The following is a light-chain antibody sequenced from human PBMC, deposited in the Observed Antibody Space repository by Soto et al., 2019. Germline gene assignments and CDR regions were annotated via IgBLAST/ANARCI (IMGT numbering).Light chain of an antibody. J-gene: IGKJ5*01. CDR1: QGIRDD. CDR3: QQSYSTTIT. CDR2: AAS. Sequence: DIQITQSPSSLSASVGDIVTITCRASQGIRDDLGWYQQKPGNAPKVLIYAASNLQTGVPSRLSGSGYGTDLTITINSMQPEDFETYSCQQSYSTTITFGHGTRLEIK. V-gene: IGKV1-39*01.